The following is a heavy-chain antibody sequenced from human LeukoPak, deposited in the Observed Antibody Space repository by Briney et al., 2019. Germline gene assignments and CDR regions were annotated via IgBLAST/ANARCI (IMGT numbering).Heavy chain of an antibody. CDR1: GGSISSYY. Sequence: PSETLSLTCTVSGGSISSYYWSWIRQPPGKGLEWIGYIYYSGSTNYNPSLKSRVTISVDTSKNQFSLKLSSVTAADTAVYYCARSGGYSGYDPLGYWGQGTLVTVSS. CDR2: IYYSGST. D-gene: IGHD5-12*01. J-gene: IGHJ4*02. CDR3: ARSGGYSGYDPLGY. V-gene: IGHV4-59*01.